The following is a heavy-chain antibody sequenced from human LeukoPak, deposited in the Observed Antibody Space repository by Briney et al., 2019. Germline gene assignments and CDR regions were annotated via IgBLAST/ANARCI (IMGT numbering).Heavy chain of an antibody. J-gene: IGHJ4*02. CDR3: AKDQGITMVRGVIIN. CDR1: GFTFITYG. CDR2: ISDDGSNK. Sequence: GGSLRLSCAASGFTFITYGMHWVRQAPGKGLEWVAVISDDGSNKYYADSVKGRFTISRDNSKNTLYLQMNSLRAEDTAVYYCAKDQGITMVRGVIINWGQGTLVTVSS. V-gene: IGHV3-30*18. D-gene: IGHD3-10*01.